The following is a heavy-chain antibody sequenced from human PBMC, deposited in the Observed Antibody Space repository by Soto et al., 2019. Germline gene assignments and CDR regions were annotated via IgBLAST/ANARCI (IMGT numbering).Heavy chain of an antibody. CDR3: AHRRGYYGSGNYSGMFWFDP. CDR1: GFSLSTSGVA. V-gene: IGHV2-5*02. Sequence: QITLKESGPTLVKPTQTLTLTCTFSGFSLSTSGVAVGWIRQPPGKALEWLALIYWDDDKRYSPSLKSRLTITKDTTKHQVVLTMTNMDPVDTATYYCAHRRGYYGSGNYSGMFWFDPWGQGTLVTVSS. D-gene: IGHD3-10*01. J-gene: IGHJ5*02. CDR2: IYWDDDK.